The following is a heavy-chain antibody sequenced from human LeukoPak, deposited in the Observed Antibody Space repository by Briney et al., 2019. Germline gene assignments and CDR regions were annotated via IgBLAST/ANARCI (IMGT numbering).Heavy chain of an antibody. J-gene: IGHJ4*02. D-gene: IGHD6-19*01. CDR2: ISSSSSYI. CDR1: GFTFSSYS. CDR3: ARTREQWQVLDY. Sequence: GGSLRLSCAASGFTFSSYSMNWVRQAPGKGLEWVSSISSSSSYIYYADSVKGRFTISRDNSKNMVYPQMNSLRTEDTAVYYCARTREQWQVLDYWGQGTLVIVSS. V-gene: IGHV3-21*01.